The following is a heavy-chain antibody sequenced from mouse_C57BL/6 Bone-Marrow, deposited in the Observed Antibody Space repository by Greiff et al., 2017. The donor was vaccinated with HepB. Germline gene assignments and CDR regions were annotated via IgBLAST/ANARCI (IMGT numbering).Heavy chain of an antibody. CDR3: ARHPYYYGSSPWYFDV. Sequence: EVQWVESGGDLVKPGGSLKLSCAASGFTFSSYGMSWVRQTPDKRLEWVATISSGGSYTYYPDSVKGRFTISRDNAKNTLYLQMSSLKSEDTAMYYCARHPYYYGSSPWYFDVWGTGTTVTVSS. D-gene: IGHD1-1*01. CDR1: GFTFSSYG. J-gene: IGHJ1*03. CDR2: ISSGGSYT. V-gene: IGHV5-6*01.